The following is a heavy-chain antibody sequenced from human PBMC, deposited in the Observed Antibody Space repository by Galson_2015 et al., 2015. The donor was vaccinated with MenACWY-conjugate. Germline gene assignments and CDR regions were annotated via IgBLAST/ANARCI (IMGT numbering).Heavy chain of an antibody. Sequence: SETLSLTCTVSGVSISIYYWSWLRQPPGKALEWIGNIYNTGSAKYNPSLKSRVTISLDTSKSQFSLKLSSVTAADTAVYYCAREMRSLFGLPGYYMDVWGKGTTVTVSS. V-gene: IGHV4-59*01. CDR1: GVSISIYY. J-gene: IGHJ6*03. CDR3: AREMRSLFGLPGYYMDV. CDR2: IYNTGSA. D-gene: IGHD3-3*01.